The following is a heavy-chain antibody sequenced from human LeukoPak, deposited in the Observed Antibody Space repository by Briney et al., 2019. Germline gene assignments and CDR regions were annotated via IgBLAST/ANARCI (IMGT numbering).Heavy chain of an antibody. D-gene: IGHD1-26*01. Sequence: PGGSLRLSCEASGFTFSSYWMSWVRQAPGKGLEWVANIQEDGSEKYYVDSVKGRFTISRDNAKNSLYLQMNSLRAEDTAMYYCARSGSGRYYYYYGMDVWGQGTTVTVSS. CDR2: IQEDGSEK. J-gene: IGHJ6*02. CDR1: GFTFSSYW. CDR3: ARSGSGRYYYYYGMDV. V-gene: IGHV3-7*03.